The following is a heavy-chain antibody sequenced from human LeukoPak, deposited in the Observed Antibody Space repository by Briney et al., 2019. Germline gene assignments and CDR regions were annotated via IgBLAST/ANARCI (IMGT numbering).Heavy chain of an antibody. CDR1: GFTVSSNY. CDR3: ARGRIQLWLGAFDI. J-gene: IGHJ3*02. Sequence: GGSLRLSCAASGFTVSSNYMSWVRQAPGKGLEWVSVIYSGGSTYYADSVKGRFTISRDNSKNTLYLQMNSLRAEDTAVYYCARGRIQLWLGAFDIWGQGTMVTVSS. D-gene: IGHD5-18*01. V-gene: IGHV3-66*01. CDR2: IYSGGST.